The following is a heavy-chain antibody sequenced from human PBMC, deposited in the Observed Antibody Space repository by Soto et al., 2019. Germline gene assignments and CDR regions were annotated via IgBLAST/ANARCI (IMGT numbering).Heavy chain of an antibody. J-gene: IGHJ4*02. CDR2: INHSGST. CDR3: AGVRLWLRFLDY. CDR1: GVSFSGYD. D-gene: IGHD5-12*01. Sequence: PSETLSLTCAVYGVSFSGYDGSLIRQPPGKGLEWIGEINHSGSTNYNPSLKSRVTISVDTSKNQFSLKLSSVTAADTAVHYCAGVRLWLRFLDYWGQGTLVTVSS. V-gene: IGHV4-34*01.